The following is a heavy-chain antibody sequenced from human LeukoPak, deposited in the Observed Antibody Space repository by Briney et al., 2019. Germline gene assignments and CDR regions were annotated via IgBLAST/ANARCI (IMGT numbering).Heavy chain of an antibody. CDR2: INSDGSRT. D-gene: IGHD3-22*01. V-gene: IGHV3-74*01. Sequence: PGGSLRLSCTASGFTFSDYWMHWVRQAPGKGLVWVSRINSDGSRTNYADCVKGRFTISRDNAKNTVFLQTNSLRAEDAAVYYCARVITGSTYGQFDYWGQGALATVSS. CDR3: ARVITGSTYGQFDY. J-gene: IGHJ4*02. CDR1: GFTFSDYW.